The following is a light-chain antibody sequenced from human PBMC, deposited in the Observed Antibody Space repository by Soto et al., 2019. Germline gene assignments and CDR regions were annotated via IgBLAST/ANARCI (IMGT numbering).Light chain of an antibody. CDR2: WAS. CDR1: QRVLYSSNNKNY. V-gene: IGKV4-1*01. J-gene: IGKJ1*01. Sequence: DIVMTQSPDSLAVSLGERATINCKSSQRVLYSSNNKNYLAWYQQKPGQPPKLLIHWASTRESGVPDRFSGSGSGTDFTLTISGLQAEDVAVYYCQQYYRPWTFGQGTKVEIK. CDR3: QQYYRPWT.